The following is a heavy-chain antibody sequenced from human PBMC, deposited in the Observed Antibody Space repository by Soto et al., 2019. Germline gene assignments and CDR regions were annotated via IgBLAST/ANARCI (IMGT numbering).Heavy chain of an antibody. Sequence: QLQLQESGPGLVKPSETLSLTCTVSGGSISSSSYYWGWIRQPPGKGLEWIGSIYYSGSTYYNPSLKSRVTLSVDTSKNQFSLKLSSVTAADTAVYYCATFRYCSGGSCYYIAPARDYYYGMDVWGQGTTVTVSS. CDR3: ATFRYCSGGSCYYIAPARDYYYGMDV. V-gene: IGHV4-39*01. J-gene: IGHJ6*02. CDR2: IYYSGST. CDR1: GGSISSSSYY. D-gene: IGHD2-15*01.